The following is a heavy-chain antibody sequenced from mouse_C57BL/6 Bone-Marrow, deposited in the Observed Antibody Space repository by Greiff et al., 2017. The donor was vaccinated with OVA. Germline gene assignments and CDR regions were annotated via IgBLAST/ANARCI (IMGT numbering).Heavy chain of an antibody. CDR1: GYTFTDYY. J-gene: IGHJ2*01. V-gene: IGHV1-26*01. CDR3: ARLGYYGSNYYFDY. CDR2: INPNNGGT. Sequence: EVQLHQSGPELVKPGASVKISCKASGYTFTDYYMNWVKQSHGKSLEWIGVINPNNGGTSYNQKFKGKATLTVDKSSSTAYMALHSLTSEVSAVYYGARLGYYGSNYYFDYWGQGTTLTVSS. D-gene: IGHD1-1*01.